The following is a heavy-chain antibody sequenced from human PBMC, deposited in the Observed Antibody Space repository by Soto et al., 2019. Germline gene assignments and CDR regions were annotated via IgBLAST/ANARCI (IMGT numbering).Heavy chain of an antibody. J-gene: IGHJ5*02. CDR1: GGTFSRQA. D-gene: IGHD3-10*01. CDR3: ATVHRLGSGSYYDPLYWFDP. CDR2: IIPFFGTA. V-gene: IGHV1-69*01. Sequence: VQLVQSGAEVKKPGSSVKVSCKASGGTFSRQAISWVRQAPGQGLEWMGGIIPFFGTANYAQKFQGRVTITADESTSTAHMELSSVRSEDTAVYYCATVHRLGSGSYYDPLYWFDPWGQGTLVTVSS.